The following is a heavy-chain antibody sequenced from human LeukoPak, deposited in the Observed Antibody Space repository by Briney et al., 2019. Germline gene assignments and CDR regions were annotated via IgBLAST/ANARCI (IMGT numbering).Heavy chain of an antibody. CDR2: IYYSGST. D-gene: IGHD6-19*01. CDR3: ATISSGLLGVY. Sequence: SETLSLTCTVSGGSISSSSYYWGWIRQPPGKGLEWIGSIYYSGSTYYNPSLKSRVTISVDTSKNQFSLKLRSVTAADTAVYYCATISSGLLGVYWGQGTLVTVSS. J-gene: IGHJ4*02. CDR1: GGSISSSSYY. V-gene: IGHV4-39*01.